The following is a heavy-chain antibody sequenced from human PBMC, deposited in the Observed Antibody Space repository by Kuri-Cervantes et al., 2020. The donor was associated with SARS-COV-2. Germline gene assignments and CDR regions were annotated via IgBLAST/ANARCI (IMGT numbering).Heavy chain of an antibody. J-gene: IGHJ6*03. CDR1: GGSISSGSYY. V-gene: IGHV4-61*02. D-gene: IGHD4-11*01. CDR2: IYTSGST. CDR3: ARDSPDQRASNYFGYLVYYYYMDV. Sequence: LRLSCTVSGGSISSGSYYWSWIRQPAGKGLEWIGRIYTSGSTYYNPSLKSRVTISVDTSKNQFSLKLSSVTAADTAVYYCARDSPDQRASNYFGYLVYYYYMDVWGKGTTVTVSS.